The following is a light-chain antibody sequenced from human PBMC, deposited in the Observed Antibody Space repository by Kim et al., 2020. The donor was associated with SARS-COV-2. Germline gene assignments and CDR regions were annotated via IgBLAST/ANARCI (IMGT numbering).Light chain of an antibody. V-gene: IGKV3-11*01. CDR3: QQRSNWPLT. J-gene: IGKJ4*01. CDR1: QSVSTY. Sequence: LSPGEGATLSCRASQSVSTYLAWYQQKPGQAPRLLIYDASNRATGIPPRFSGSGSGTDFTLTISSLEPEDFALYYCQQRSNWPLTFGGGTKVDIK. CDR2: DAS.